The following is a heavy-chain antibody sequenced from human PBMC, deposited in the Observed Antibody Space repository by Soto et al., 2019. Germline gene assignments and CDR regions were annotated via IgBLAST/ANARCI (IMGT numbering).Heavy chain of an antibody. J-gene: IGHJ4*02. CDR3: VRPNFGALTHFDF. D-gene: IGHD3-16*01. V-gene: IGHV5-51*01. CDR1: GYTFTNYW. CDR2: IFPGDSDT. Sequence: PGESLKISCKAIGYTFTNYWIGWVRQTPGKGLGWMGIIFPGDSDTRYNPSFEGQVTVSADESISTAYLQWNTLKASDTAMYYCVRPNFGALTHFDFWGQGTLVTVSS.